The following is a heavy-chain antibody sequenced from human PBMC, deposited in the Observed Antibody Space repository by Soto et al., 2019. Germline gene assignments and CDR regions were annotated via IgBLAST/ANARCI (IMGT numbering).Heavy chain of an antibody. CDR1: GYTFTSYD. V-gene: IGHV1-8*01. CDR2: MNPNSGNT. D-gene: IGHD2-21*02. J-gene: IGHJ4*02. Sequence: QVQLVQSGAEVKKPGASVKVSCKASGYTFTSYDINWVRQATGQGLEWMGWMNPNSGNTGYAQKFQGRVTMTRNTSISTAYMELSSLRSEDTAVHYCARGRESIVVVTATLLDYWGQGTLVTVSS. CDR3: ARGRESIVVVTATLLDY.